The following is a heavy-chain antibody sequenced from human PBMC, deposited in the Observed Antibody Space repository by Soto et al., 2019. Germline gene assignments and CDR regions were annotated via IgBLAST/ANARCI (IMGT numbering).Heavy chain of an antibody. CDR3: ANRRAAGGQVDW. CDR2: VRRGGGT. D-gene: IGHD2-15*01. Sequence: EVELLESGGGSVQPEGSLRLSCAASGFTFSTYAMGWVRQAPGKGLEWVSGVRRGGGTHYADSVKGRFTVSRDASQHTTPLQMTSLRADDTTVYYCANRRAAGGQVDWWGQGALVTVPS. CDR1: GFTFSTYA. V-gene: IGHV3-23*01. J-gene: IGHJ4*02.